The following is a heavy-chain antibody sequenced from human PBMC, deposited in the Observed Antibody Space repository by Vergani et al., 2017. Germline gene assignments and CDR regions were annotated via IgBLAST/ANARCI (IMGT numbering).Heavy chain of an antibody. CDR3: ARHGGSGNLYHLFDS. CDR1: NYSISRGYF. D-gene: IGHD3-10*01. V-gene: IGHV4-38-2*02. CDR2: FHHTVMT. J-gene: IGHJ4*02. Sequence: QAQLQESGPGLVKPSETLSLTCTVSNYSISRGYFWGWIRRPPGKGLEWIASFHHTVMTYNNPSLKSRVTISVDTSKNLISLKLNSVTAAETALYYCARHGGSGNLYHLFDSWGQGTLVTVSS.